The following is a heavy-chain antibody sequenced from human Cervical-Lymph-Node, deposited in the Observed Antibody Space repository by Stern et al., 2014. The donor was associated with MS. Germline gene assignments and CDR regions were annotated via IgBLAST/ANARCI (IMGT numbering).Heavy chain of an antibody. CDR3: ARGGITGTTSFDY. CDR2: MNPNSGNT. V-gene: IGHV1-8*01. D-gene: IGHD1-7*01. Sequence: VQLVESGAEVRQPGASMKVSCKASGYTFTSFDIHWVRQATGQGLEWMGWMNPNSGNTVYAQKFQGRVTMTRNTSISTAYMELSSLRSEDTAVYYCARGGITGTTSFDYWGQGTLVTVSS. CDR1: GYTFTSFD. J-gene: IGHJ4*02.